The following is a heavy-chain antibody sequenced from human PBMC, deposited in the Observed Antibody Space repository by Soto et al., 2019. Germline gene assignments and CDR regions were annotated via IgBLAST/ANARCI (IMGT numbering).Heavy chain of an antibody. J-gene: IGHJ6*02. Sequence: VQLVQSGAEVKKPGASVKVSCKASGYTFTSYGISWVRQAPGQVLEWMGWISAYNGNTNYAQKLQGRVTMTTDTSTSTAYMELRSLRTDDTAVYYCARDSLSEYYHIWTSYDYYGMDVWGQGTTVTVSS. CDR1: GYTFTSYG. CDR2: ISAYNGNT. CDR3: ARDSLSEYYHIWTSYDYYGMDV. D-gene: IGHD3-9*01. V-gene: IGHV1-18*01.